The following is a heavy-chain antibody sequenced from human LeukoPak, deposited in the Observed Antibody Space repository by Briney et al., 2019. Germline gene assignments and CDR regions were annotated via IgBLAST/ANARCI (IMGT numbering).Heavy chain of an antibody. CDR2: ISYDGSNK. CDR1: GFTFSSYA. CDR3: ARERRGGFGEPNDY. Sequence: PGGSLRLSCAASGFTFSSYAMHWVRQAPGKGLEWVAVISYDGSNKYYADSVKGRFTISRDNSKNTLYLQMNSLRAEDTAVYYCARERRGGFGEPNDYWGQGTLVTVSS. D-gene: IGHD3-10*01. J-gene: IGHJ4*02. V-gene: IGHV3-30*04.